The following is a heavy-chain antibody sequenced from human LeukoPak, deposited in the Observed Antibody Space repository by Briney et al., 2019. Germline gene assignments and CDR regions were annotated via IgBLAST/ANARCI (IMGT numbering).Heavy chain of an antibody. CDR2: FGGCGVRT. D-gene: IGHD3-3*01. Sequence: PGGPLTPSCAASGFTFSRHPMGWLRQAPGEGGEWLSAFGGCGVRTYYADSVEGLLTISRDNSKNTLYLQMNSLRAEDKALYYCARDPGVVAFHYLDYCGQGTLVTVSS. CDR1: GFTFSRHP. V-gene: IGHV3-23*01. J-gene: IGHJ4*02. CDR3: ARDPGVVAFHYLDY.